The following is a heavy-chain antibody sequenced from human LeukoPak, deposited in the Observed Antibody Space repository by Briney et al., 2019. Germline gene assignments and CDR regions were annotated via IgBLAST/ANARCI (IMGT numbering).Heavy chain of an antibody. Sequence: SETLSLTCTVSGGSISSYYWSWIRQPPGKGLEWIGYIYYSGSTNYNPSLKSRVTISVDTSKNQFSLKLSSVTAADTAVYYCARGRFTAHHTPFDYWGQGTLVIVSS. J-gene: IGHJ4*02. CDR3: ARGRFTAHHTPFDY. CDR1: GGSISSYY. D-gene: IGHD3-16*01. CDR2: IYYSGST. V-gene: IGHV4-59*01.